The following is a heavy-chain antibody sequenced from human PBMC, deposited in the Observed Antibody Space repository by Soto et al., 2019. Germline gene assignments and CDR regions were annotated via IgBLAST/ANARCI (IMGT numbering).Heavy chain of an antibody. CDR1: GYTFTGYY. CDR2: INPNSGGT. CDR3: ARDMGYSYGYFYYYYGMDV. J-gene: IGHJ6*02. D-gene: IGHD5-18*01. V-gene: IGHV1-2*04. Sequence: ASVKVSCKASGYTFTGYYMHWVRQAPGQGLEWMGWINPNSGGTNYAQKFQGWVTMTRDTSISTAYMELRRLSSDDTAVYYCARDMGYSYGYFYYYYGMDVWGQGTTVTVSS.